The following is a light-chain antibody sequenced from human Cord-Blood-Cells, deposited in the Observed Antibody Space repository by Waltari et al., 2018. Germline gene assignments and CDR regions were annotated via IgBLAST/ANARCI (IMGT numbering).Light chain of an antibody. CDR2: DVS. Sequence: QSAMTQRACVSGSSGPSGTISCTGTSRAVGGFNDVTWYQQHPGKAPKLMIYDVSNPPSGVSNRVSRSKSGNASSLTISGLQAEDEADYYCSSYTSSSTFVFGTGTQVTVL. CDR1: SRAVGGFND. J-gene: IGLJ1*01. CDR3: SSYTSSSTFV. V-gene: IGLV2-14*03.